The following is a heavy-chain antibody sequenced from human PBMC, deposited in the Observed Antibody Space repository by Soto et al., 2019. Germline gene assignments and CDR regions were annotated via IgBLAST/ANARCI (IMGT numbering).Heavy chain of an antibody. J-gene: IGHJ4*02. CDR1: GYTFTSYG. Sequence: ASVKVSCKASGYTFTSYGISWVRQAPGQGLDWMGWISAYNGNTNYAQKLQGRVTMTTDTSTSTAYMELRSLRSDDTAVYYCARDLGYCSGGSCYAPPGDYWGQGTLVTVSS. CDR2: ISAYNGNT. D-gene: IGHD2-15*01. V-gene: IGHV1-18*01. CDR3: ARDLGYCSGGSCYAPPGDY.